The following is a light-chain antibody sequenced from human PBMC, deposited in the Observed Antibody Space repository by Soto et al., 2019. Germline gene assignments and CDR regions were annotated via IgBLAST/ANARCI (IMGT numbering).Light chain of an antibody. V-gene: IGLV2-14*01. Sequence: QSALTQPASVSGSPGQSITISCTGTSSDVGGYNSVSWYRQDPGKAPKLMIYDVTNRPSGVSNRFSGSKSGNTASLTISGLQAEDEADYYCSSFTISITYVFGTGTQLTVL. CDR3: SSFTISITYV. CDR1: SSDVGGYNS. CDR2: DVT. J-gene: IGLJ1*01.